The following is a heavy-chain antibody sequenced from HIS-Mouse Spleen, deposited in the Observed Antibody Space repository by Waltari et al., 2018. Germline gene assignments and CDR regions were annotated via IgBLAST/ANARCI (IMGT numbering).Heavy chain of an antibody. CDR3: AREIPYSSSWYDWYFDL. CDR2: IYYSGST. J-gene: IGHJ2*01. CDR1: GCSTSSSSYY. V-gene: IGHV4-39*07. Sequence: QLQLQEPGPGLVKPSETLSLTCTVSGCSTSSSSYYWGWFRQPPGKGLEWIGSIYYSGSTYYNPSLKSRVTISVDTSKNQFSLKLSSVTAADTAVYYCAREIPYSSSWYDWYFDLWGRGTLVTVSS. D-gene: IGHD6-13*01.